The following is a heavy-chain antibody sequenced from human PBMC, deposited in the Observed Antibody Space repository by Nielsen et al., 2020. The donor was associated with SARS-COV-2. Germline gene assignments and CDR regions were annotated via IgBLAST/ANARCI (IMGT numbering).Heavy chain of an antibody. D-gene: IGHD2-15*01. V-gene: IGHV4-31*03. J-gene: IGHJ4*02. CDR3: ARGLVAANYFDY. CDR1: GGSISSGGYY. CDR2: IYYSGST. Sequence: SETLSLTCTVSGGSISSGGYYWSWIRQHPGKGLEWIGYIYYSGSTYYNPSLKSRVTISVDTSKNQFSLKLSSVTAADTAVYYCARGLVAANYFDYWGQGTLVTVSS.